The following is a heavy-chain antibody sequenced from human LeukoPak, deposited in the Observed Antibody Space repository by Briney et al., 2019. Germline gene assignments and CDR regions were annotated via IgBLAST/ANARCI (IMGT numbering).Heavy chain of an antibody. J-gene: IGHJ5*02. D-gene: IGHD3-16*01. Sequence: ASVKVSCKASGYTFTSYDINWVRQATGQGLEWMGWMNPNSGNTGYAQKFQGRVTMTRNTSISTAYMELSSLRSEDTAVYYCARGRAIMITFGGASARPFDPWGQGTLVTVSS. CDR2: MNPNSGNT. V-gene: IGHV1-8*01. CDR1: GYTFTSYD. CDR3: ARGRAIMITFGGASARPFDP.